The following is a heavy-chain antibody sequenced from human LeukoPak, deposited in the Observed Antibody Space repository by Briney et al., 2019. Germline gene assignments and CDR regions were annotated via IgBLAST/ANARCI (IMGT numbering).Heavy chain of an antibody. CDR2: ITPNSGDT. J-gene: IGHJ5*02. V-gene: IGHV1-2*02. CDR3: ARGRRSSKGSSAYERFDP. Sequence: ASVKVSCKASGYTLTGYYFHWVRQAPGQGLEGMGWITPNSGDTKYAQKFQGRVTMTRDTSISTAYMELISLTSGDTAMYYCARGRRSSKGSSAYERFDPWGQGTLVTVSS. D-gene: IGHD5-12*01. CDR1: GYTLTGYY.